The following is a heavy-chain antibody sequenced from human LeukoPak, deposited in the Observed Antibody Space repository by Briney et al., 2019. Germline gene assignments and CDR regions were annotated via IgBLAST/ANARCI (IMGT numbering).Heavy chain of an antibody. V-gene: IGHV4-61*02. J-gene: IGHJ4*02. D-gene: IGHD2-21*01. CDR2: IYTSGST. CDR1: GGSISSGSYY. CDR3: AREPVSWYCGGDCSYFDY. Sequence: PSQTLSLTCTVSGGSISSGSYYWSWIQQPAGKGLEWIGRIYTSGSTNYNPSLKSRVTISVDTSKNQFSLKLSSVTAADTAVYYCAREPVSWYCGGDCSYFDYWGQGTLVTVSS.